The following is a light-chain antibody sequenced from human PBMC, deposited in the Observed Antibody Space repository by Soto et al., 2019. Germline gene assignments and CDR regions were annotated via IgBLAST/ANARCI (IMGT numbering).Light chain of an antibody. V-gene: IGLV2-14*03. J-gene: IGLJ2*01. Sequence: QSALTQPASVSGSPGQSIAISCTGTNSDVGAHNYVSWYQQHPGKAPKLLIYDVGNRPSGVSNRFSGSKSGNTASLTLSGLPAEDEADYYCTSYTVTSTLVIFGGGTKLTVL. CDR2: DVG. CDR3: TSYTVTSTLVI. CDR1: NSDVGAHNY.